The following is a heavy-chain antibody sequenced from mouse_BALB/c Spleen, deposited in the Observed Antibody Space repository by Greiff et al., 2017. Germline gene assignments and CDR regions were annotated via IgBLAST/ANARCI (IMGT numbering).Heavy chain of an antibody. Sequence: EVKLMESGGGLVKPGGSLKLSCAASGFTFSDYYMYWVRQTPEKRLEWVATISDGGSYTYYPDSVKGRFTISRDNAKNNLYLQMSSLKSEDTAMYYCASPSSGYVGFAYWGQGTLVTVSA. J-gene: IGHJ3*01. V-gene: IGHV5-4*02. CDR1: GFTFSDYY. D-gene: IGHD3-1*01. CDR3: ASPSSGYVGFAY. CDR2: ISDGGSYT.